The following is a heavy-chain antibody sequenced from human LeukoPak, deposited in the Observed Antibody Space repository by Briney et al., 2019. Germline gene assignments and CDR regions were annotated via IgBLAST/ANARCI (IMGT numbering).Heavy chain of an antibody. Sequence: SETLSLTCTVSGGSVNSGSHYWGWIRQPPGEGLEWIGNIYYSGSTSYSPSLKSRVTISVDTSKNQFSLKLNSVTAADTAVYYCARKPYGSGRFDYWGQGTLVTVPS. J-gene: IGHJ4*02. CDR1: GGSVNSGSHY. CDR2: IYYSGST. D-gene: IGHD3-10*01. CDR3: ARKPYGSGRFDY. V-gene: IGHV4-39*01.